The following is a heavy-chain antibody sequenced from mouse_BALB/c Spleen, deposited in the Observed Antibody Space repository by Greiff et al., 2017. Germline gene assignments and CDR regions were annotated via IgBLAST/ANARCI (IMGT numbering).Heavy chain of an antibody. CDR1: GYTFTDYV. J-gene: IGHJ2*01. D-gene: IGHD1-1*01. CDR3: ARRGYGSSYDFDY. V-gene: IGHV1-77*01. CDR2: IYPGSGST. Sequence: VMLVESGPELVKPGASVKMSCKASGYTFTDYVISWVKQRTGQGLEWIGEIYPGSGSTYYNEKFKGKATLTADKSSNTAYMQLSSLTSEDSAVYFCARRGYGSSYDFDYWGQGTTLTVSS.